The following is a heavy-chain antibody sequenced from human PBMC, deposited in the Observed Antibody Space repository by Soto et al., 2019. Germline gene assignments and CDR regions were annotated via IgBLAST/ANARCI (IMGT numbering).Heavy chain of an antibody. J-gene: IGHJ4*02. CDR1: GEVICHYA. V-gene: IGHV3-49*03. CDR2: IGSRADGGPA. CDR3: CRQPEGAAAARPLNY. D-gene: IGHD6-6*01. Sequence: GGPLMLSCPTSGEVICHYAISYYRQAPEKGLEWVGFIGSRADGGPAEYAVSEKGRCTISRDESKSIAYLQMNSLKSEDTAVYYCCRQPEGAAAARPLNYCGRVT.